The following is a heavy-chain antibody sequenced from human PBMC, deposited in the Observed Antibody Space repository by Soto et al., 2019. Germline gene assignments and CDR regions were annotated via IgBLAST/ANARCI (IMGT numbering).Heavy chain of an antibody. CDR2: ISYDGSNK. CDR3: ATGPIWYPRNVYYGMYV. CDR1: GFTFSSYG. Sequence: GGSLRLSCAASGFTFSSYGMHWVRQAPGKGLEWVAVISYDGSNKYYADSVKGRFTISRDNSKNTLYLQMNSLRAEDTAVYYCATGPIWYPRNVYYGMYVWGQGTTVTVSS. J-gene: IGHJ6*02. V-gene: IGHV3-30*03. D-gene: IGHD3-3*01.